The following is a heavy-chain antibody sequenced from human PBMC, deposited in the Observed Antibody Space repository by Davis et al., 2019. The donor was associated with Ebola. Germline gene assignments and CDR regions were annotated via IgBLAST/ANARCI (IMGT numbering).Heavy chain of an antibody. Sequence: PGGSLRLSCAASGFTFSSYSMNWVRQAPGKGLEWVSSISSSSSYIYYADSVKGRFTISRDDAKNSLYLEMNSLRAEDTAVYYCAKAHPYCSSTSCYLDYYYGMDVWGQGTTVTVSS. CDR1: GFTFSSYS. CDR3: AKAHPYCSSTSCYLDYYYGMDV. CDR2: ISSSSSYI. D-gene: IGHD2-2*01. V-gene: IGHV3-21*01. J-gene: IGHJ6*02.